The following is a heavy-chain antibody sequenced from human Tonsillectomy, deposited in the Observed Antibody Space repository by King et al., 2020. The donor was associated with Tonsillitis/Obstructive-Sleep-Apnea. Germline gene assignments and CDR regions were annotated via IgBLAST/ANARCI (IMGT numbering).Heavy chain of an antibody. CDR2: IGSSGTTR. CDR1: GFTFRSYE. Sequence: VQLVESGGGLVQPGGSLRLSCAASGFTFRSYEMNWVRQAPGKGLEWVSYIGSSGTTRYNADSVKGRFTISRDNAKNSLYLQMNSLRAEDTAVYYCARVGFEYCISTSCSPLDYWGQGTLVTVSS. CDR3: ARVGFEYCISTSCSPLDY. V-gene: IGHV3-48*03. J-gene: IGHJ4*02. D-gene: IGHD2-2*01.